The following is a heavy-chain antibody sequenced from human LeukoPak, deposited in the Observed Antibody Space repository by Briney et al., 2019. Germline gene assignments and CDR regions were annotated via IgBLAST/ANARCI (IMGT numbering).Heavy chain of an antibody. CDR1: GYTFTGYY. Sequence: GASVKVSCKASGYTFTGYYMHWVRQAPGQGLEWMGWINPNSGGTNYAQKFQGRVTMTRDTSISTAYMELSRLRSDDTAVYYCARVFPSGVGAFDIWGQGTMVTVSS. CDR2: INPNSGGT. CDR3: ARVFPSGVGAFDI. J-gene: IGHJ3*02. V-gene: IGHV1-2*02. D-gene: IGHD7-27*01.